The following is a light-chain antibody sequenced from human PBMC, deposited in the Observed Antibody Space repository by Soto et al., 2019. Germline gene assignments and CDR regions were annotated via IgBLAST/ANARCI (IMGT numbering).Light chain of an antibody. J-gene: IGLJ1*01. CDR3: NSYTSTSPPYV. V-gene: IGLV2-14*01. CDR2: DVS. CDR1: NSDIGRNNF. Sequence: QSALTQPASVSGSAGQSISISCTGTNSDIGRNNFVSWYQQRPGQAPQFLIFDVSNRPSGISDRFSGSKSGTTASLTISGLQAEDEADYYCNSYTSTSPPYVFGTG.